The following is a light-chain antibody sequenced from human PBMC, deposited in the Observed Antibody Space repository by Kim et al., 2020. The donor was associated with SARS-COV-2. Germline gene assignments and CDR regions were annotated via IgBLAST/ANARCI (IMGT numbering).Light chain of an antibody. CDR1: QSISSY. CDR2: DAS. CDR3: QQRSSWPWT. V-gene: IGKV3-11*01. J-gene: IGKJ1*01. Sequence: SPGERATLSCRASQSISSYLAWYQQKPGQAPRLLIYDASNRATGIPARFSGSGSGTDFTLTISSLEPEDFAVYYCQQRSSWPWTFGQGTKVDIK.